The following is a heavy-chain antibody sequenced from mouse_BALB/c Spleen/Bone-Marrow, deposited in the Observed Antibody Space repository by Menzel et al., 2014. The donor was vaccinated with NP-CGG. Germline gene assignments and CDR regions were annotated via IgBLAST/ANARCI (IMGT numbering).Heavy chain of an antibody. Sequence: VKLMESGPGLVAPSQSLSITCTVSGFSLSRYNVHWVRQPPGKGLEWLGMIWNGGSTDCNSALKSRLSISKDNSKSQVFLKMNSLQADDTAMYYCARNYYGIPYYFDYWGQGTTLTVSS. J-gene: IGHJ2*01. D-gene: IGHD1-1*01. CDR2: IWNGGST. V-gene: IGHV2-6-4*01. CDR1: GFSLSRYN. CDR3: ARNYYGIPYYFDY.